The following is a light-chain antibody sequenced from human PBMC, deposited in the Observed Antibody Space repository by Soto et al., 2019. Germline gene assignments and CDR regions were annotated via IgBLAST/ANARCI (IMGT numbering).Light chain of an antibody. CDR2: AAS. CDR3: QQSYSTLIT. Sequence: DIQMTQSPSSLSASVGDRLPMSCPASQGISNYLAWYQQKPGKVPKLLIYAASTLQSGVPSRFSGSGSGTDFTLTISSLQPEDFATYYCQQSYSTLITFGQGTRLEIK. CDR1: QGISNY. V-gene: IGKV1-27*01. J-gene: IGKJ5*01.